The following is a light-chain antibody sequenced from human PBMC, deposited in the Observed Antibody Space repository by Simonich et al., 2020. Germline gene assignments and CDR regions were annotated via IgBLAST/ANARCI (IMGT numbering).Light chain of an antibody. V-gene: IGLV6-57*03. J-gene: IGLJ3*02. Sequence: NFMLTQPHSVSESPGKTVTISCTRSSGSIASNYVQWYQQRPGSAPPTVIYEDNQRPSGVPYRFSGSIDSSSNSASLTSSGLKTEDEADYYCQSYDSSNHRVFGGGTKLTVL. CDR2: EDN. CDR3: QSYDSSNHRV. CDR1: SGSIASNY.